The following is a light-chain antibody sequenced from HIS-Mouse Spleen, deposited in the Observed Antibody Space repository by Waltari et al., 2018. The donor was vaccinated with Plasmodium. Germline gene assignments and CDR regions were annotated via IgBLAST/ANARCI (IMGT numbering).Light chain of an antibody. V-gene: IGLV3-1*01. CDR3: QAWDSSTVV. Sequence: SYELTQPPSVSVSPGQTASITCSGAKLGDKYACWYQQKPGLSPVRVIYQDSKRPSGIPERFSGSNSGKTATLTISGTQAMDEADYYCQAWDSSTVVFGGGTKLTVL. CDR2: QDS. CDR1: KLGDKY. J-gene: IGLJ2*01.